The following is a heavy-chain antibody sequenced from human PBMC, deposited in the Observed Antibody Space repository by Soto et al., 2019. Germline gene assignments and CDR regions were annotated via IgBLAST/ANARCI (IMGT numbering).Heavy chain of an antibody. Sequence: PSETLSLTCTVSGSPISSYYWSWFRQSPGQGLEGVGYIYYTGTTTYSPSLKSRVTISVDASKSQLSLKLRSVTAADTAVYYCGTEAGAVRGVIITNYYGMDVWGQGTTVTVSS. J-gene: IGHJ6*02. CDR1: GSPISSYY. CDR3: GTEAGAVRGVIITNYYGMDV. V-gene: IGHV4-59*08. CDR2: IYYTGTT. D-gene: IGHD3-10*01.